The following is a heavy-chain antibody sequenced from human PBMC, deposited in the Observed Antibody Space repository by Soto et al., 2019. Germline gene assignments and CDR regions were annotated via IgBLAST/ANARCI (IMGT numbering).Heavy chain of an antibody. J-gene: IGHJ4*02. D-gene: IGHD3-22*01. CDR2: IWYDGSNK. Sequence: QVQLVESGGGVVQPGRSLRLSCAASGFTFSSYGMHWVRQAPGKGLEWVAVIWYDGSNKYYADSVKGRFTISRDNYKNPLYLQMNSLRAEDTAVYYCARDLGLSSGYLAYYFDYWGQGTLVTVSS. V-gene: IGHV3-33*01. CDR1: GFTFSSYG. CDR3: ARDLGLSSGYLAYYFDY.